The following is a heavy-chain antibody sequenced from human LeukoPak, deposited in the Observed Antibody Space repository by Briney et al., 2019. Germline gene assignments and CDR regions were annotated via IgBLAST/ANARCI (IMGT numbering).Heavy chain of an antibody. Sequence: GGSLRLSCAASGFTYDNYAMTWVRQAPGKGLEWVSAISGGGSTFYADSVKGRFTISRDNSKNTLFLQVNSLRAEDTAVYYCRVYCSSTSCYTDYYYYGMDVWGQGTTVTVSS. CDR2: ISGGGST. D-gene: IGHD2-2*02. V-gene: IGHV3-23*01. CDR1: GFTYDNYA. CDR3: RVYCSSTSCYTDYYYYGMDV. J-gene: IGHJ6*02.